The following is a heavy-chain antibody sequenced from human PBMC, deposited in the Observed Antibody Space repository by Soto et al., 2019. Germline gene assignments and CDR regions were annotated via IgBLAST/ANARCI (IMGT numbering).Heavy chain of an antibody. J-gene: IGHJ4*02. D-gene: IGHD4-4*01. Sequence: ASVKVSCKASGYTFTSYAMHWVRQAPGQRLEWMGRINAGNGNTKYSQKFQGRVTITRDTSASTAYMELSSLRSEDTAVYYCARGMSRFMTTPDYWGQGTLVTVSS. CDR3: ARGMSRFMTTPDY. CDR1: GYTFTSYA. V-gene: IGHV1-3*01. CDR2: INAGNGNT.